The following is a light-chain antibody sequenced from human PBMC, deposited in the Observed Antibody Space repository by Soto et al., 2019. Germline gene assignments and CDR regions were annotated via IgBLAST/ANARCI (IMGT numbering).Light chain of an antibody. CDR3: XQYXSSPYT. J-gene: IGKJ2*01. V-gene: IGKV3-20*01. Sequence: EIVLTQSPGTLSLSPGERATLSCRASQSVSSSYLAWYQQKPGQAPRLLIYGASSRATGIPDRFSGSGSGTDFTLTISRLEPEDFAVYXXXQYXSSPYTFGQGTKLEIK. CDR1: QSVSSSY. CDR2: GAS.